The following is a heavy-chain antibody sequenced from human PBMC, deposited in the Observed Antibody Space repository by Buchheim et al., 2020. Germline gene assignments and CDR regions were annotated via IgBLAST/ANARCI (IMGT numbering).Heavy chain of an antibody. Sequence: QLQLQESGPGLLKPSETLSLTCTVSGGSITSSSYYWGWIRQPPGKGLEWIGNSYYSGSTYYNPSLKSRVTISVDTSKNQFSLKLSSVTAADTAVYFCARHIEEVSPYYYYYMDVWGKGTT. CDR2: SYYSGST. CDR3: ARHIEEVSPYYYYYMDV. CDR1: GGSITSSSYY. D-gene: IGHD1-26*01. J-gene: IGHJ6*03. V-gene: IGHV4-39*01.